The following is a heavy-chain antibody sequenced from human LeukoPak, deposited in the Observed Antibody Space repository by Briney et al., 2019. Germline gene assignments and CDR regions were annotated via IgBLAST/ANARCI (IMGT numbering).Heavy chain of an antibody. J-gene: IGHJ5*02. Sequence: GGSLRLSCAASGFTFSSYAMHWVRQAPGKGLDWVSYISTSGSTIYYADSVKGRFTISRDNAKNSLYLQMNSLRAEDTAVYYCAKDSSYGFFGFDPWGQGTLVTVSS. V-gene: IGHV3-48*04. CDR3: AKDSSYGFFGFDP. CDR1: GFTFSSYA. CDR2: ISTSGSTI. D-gene: IGHD5-18*01.